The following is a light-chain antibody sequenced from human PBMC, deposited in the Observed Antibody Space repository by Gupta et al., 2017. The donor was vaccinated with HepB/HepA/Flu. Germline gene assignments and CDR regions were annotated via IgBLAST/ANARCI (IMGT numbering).Light chain of an antibody. Sequence: DVQMTQSPSSLSASVGDRVIITCRASQGINRWLAWYQQKSGQAPKLLVYSTSSLQSGVPSRFSASGSGTEFTLTIHDLQPEDLATYYCQQTNTFPLTFGGGTKVQI. CDR1: QGINRW. V-gene: IGKV1D-12*01. CDR3: QQTNTFPLT. CDR2: STS. J-gene: IGKJ4*01.